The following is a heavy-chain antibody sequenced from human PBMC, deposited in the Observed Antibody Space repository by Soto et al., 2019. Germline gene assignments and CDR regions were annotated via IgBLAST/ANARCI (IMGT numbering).Heavy chain of an antibody. J-gene: IGHJ4*02. CDR3: ARAAYMVRGEPVLAVVYFDY. CDR1: GGTFSSYA. D-gene: IGHD3-10*01. V-gene: IGHV1-69*01. CDR2: IIPIFGTA. Sequence: QVQLVQSGAEVKKPGSSVKVSCKASGGTFSSYAISWVRQAPGQGLEWMGGIIPIFGTANYAQKFQGRVTITADESTSPAYMELSSLRPEDTAVYCCARAAYMVRGEPVLAVVYFDYWGQGTLVTVSS.